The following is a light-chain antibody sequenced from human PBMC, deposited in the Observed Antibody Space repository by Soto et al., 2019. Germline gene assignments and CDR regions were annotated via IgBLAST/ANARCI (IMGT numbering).Light chain of an antibody. CDR2: GAS. V-gene: IGKV3-20*01. CDR3: QQYGNVPLT. J-gene: IGKJ4*01. CDR1: QSVSSSY. Sequence: IVLTQSPGTLSLSPGERATLSCMSSQSVSSSYLAWYQQKPGQAPRLLIYGASSRATGIPDRFSGSGSGTDFTLTISRLEPEDFAVYHCQQYGNVPLTFGGGTKVDIK.